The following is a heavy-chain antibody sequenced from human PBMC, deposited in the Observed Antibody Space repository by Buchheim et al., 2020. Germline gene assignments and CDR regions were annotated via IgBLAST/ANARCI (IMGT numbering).Heavy chain of an antibody. CDR1: GFTVSSNY. CDR3: ARQIVEGEGWQDYYYGMDV. Sequence: EVQLVESGGGLVQPGGSLRLSCAASGFTVSSNYMSWVRQAPGKGLEWVAVIYSGGSTYYADSVKGRCTISRDNSKNTLYLQMNSLRAEDTAVYYCARQIVEGEGWQDYYYGMDVWGQGTT. CDR2: IYSGGST. J-gene: IGHJ6*02. V-gene: IGHV3-66*02. D-gene: IGHD1-26*01.